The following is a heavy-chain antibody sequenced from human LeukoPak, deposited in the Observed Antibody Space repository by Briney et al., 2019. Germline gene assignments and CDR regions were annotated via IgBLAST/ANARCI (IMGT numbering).Heavy chain of an antibody. D-gene: IGHD5-18*01. V-gene: IGHV3-21*01. CDR2: ISSSSTYI. J-gene: IGHJ4*02. CDR1: GFTFSGYS. Sequence: NPGGSLRLSCAASGFTFSGYSLNWVRQAPGKGLEWVSSISSSSTYIYYADSVKGRFTISRDNTKKSLYLQMNSLRAEDTAVYYCVSRKTGVNSYGNWGRGTLVTVSS. CDR3: VSRKTGVNSYGN.